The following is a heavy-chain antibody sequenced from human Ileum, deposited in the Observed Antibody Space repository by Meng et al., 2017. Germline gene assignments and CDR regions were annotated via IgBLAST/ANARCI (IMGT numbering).Heavy chain of an antibody. CDR3: AAIISMKVD. CDR1: GFTFSTYD. J-gene: IGHJ4*02. CDR2: IAYDGSNK. V-gene: IGHV3-30-3*01. Sequence: QVQLVESGGGVVQPGRSLRPSCAASGFTFSTYDLHWVRQAPGKGLEWVALIAYDGSNKYYADSVKGRFIISRDNSKSTLYLQMNSLRVEDTAVYYCAAIISMKVDWGQGTLVTVSS. D-gene: IGHD3-22*01.